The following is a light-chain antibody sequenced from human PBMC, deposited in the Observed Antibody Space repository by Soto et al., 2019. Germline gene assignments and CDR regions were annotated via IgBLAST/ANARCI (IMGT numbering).Light chain of an antibody. CDR3: QQLNNYPIT. V-gene: IGKV1-9*01. CDR1: QGINNY. J-gene: IGKJ5*01. Sequence: DIQLTQSPSFLSASVGDRVTITCRASQGINNYLAWYQQKPGKAPKLLISAPSTLQSGVPSRFSGSGSGTEFTLTISSLQPEDFATYYCQQLNNYPITFGQGTRLEIK. CDR2: APS.